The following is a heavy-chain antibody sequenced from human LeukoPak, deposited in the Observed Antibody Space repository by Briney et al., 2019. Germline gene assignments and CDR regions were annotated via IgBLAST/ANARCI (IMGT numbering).Heavy chain of an antibody. CDR1: GFTFSKAW. J-gene: IGHJ4*02. V-gene: IGHV3-7*01. Sequence: GGSLRLSCAASGFTFSKAWMSWVRQAPGKGLEWVANIKVDGSERYYVDSVKGRFTISRDNAKNSLYLQMNSLRAEDTAIYYCARDWNYGFDYWGQGTLVTVSS. CDR2: IKVDGSER. CDR3: ARDWNYGFDY. D-gene: IGHD1-7*01.